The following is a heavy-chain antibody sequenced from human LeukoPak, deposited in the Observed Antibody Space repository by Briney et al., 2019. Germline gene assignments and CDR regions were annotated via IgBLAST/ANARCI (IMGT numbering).Heavy chain of an antibody. J-gene: IGHJ3*02. CDR3: AGDGDLYYYDSSGYASRAFDI. Sequence: SETLSLTCTVSGGSISSYYWSWIRQPPGKGLEWIWYIYYSGSTNYNPSLKSRVTISVDTSKNQFSLKLSSVTAADTAVYYCAGDGDLYYYDSSGYASRAFDIWGQGTMVTVSS. CDR1: GGSISSYY. D-gene: IGHD3-22*01. V-gene: IGHV4-59*01. CDR2: IYYSGST.